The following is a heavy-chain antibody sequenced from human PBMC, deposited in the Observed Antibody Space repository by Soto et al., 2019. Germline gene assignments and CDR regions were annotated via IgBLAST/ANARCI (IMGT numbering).Heavy chain of an antibody. D-gene: IGHD6-19*01. J-gene: IGHJ6*02. V-gene: IGHV1-18*04. CDR2: INAYNGNT. CDR3: ARAVAEQYYYYGMDV. Sequence: ASVQDSCKASGYTFTSYGISWGRQAPGQGLEWMGRINAYNGNTSYAQNLQGKVTMTTDTSTSTAYMERRSLRSDDTAVYYCARAVAEQYYYYGMDVWGQGTTVTVSS. CDR1: GYTFTSYG.